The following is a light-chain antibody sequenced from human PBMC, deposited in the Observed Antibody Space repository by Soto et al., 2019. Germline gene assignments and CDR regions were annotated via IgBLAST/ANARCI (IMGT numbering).Light chain of an antibody. CDR3: MQALQTPRT. V-gene: IGKV2-28*01. J-gene: IGKJ2*01. Sequence: DTVMTQSPLSLPVTPGEPASISCRSSQSLLHSDGYNYLDWYLQKPGLSPQLLIYLGSNRASGVPDRFSGSGSGTHFTLKISRVEAEDVGVYYCMQALQTPRTFGQGTKLEIK. CDR2: LGS. CDR1: QSLLHSDGYNY.